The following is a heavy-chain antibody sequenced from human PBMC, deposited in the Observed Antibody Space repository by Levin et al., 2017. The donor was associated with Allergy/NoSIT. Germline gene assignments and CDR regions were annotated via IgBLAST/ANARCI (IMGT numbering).Heavy chain of an antibody. CDR3: ATCPHSSSYYDYFDY. J-gene: IGHJ4*02. V-gene: IGHV3-30-3*01. D-gene: IGHD6-13*01. Sequence: PGGSLRLSCAASGFTFRSYAMHWVRQAPGKGLEWVAVISYDGSDKYYADSVKGRFTISRDNSKNTLYLQMNSLRGEDTAVYYCATCPHSSSYYDYFDYWGQGTLVTVSS. CDR2: ISYDGSDK. CDR1: GFTFRSYA.